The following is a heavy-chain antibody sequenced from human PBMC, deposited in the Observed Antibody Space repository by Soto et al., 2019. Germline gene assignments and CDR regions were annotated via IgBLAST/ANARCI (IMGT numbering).Heavy chain of an antibody. Sequence: EVQLVESGGGLVQPGGSLRLSCAASGFTFSGSWMHWVRQAPGKGLVWVSRISSDGSSTTYADSVKGRFTISRDNDKNMLYLQMNRLRAEDTAVYYCATAGTGTFTYWGQGTLATVSS. CDR2: ISSDGSST. CDR1: GFTFSGSW. V-gene: IGHV3-74*03. CDR3: ATAGTGTFTY. J-gene: IGHJ4*02. D-gene: IGHD1-1*01.